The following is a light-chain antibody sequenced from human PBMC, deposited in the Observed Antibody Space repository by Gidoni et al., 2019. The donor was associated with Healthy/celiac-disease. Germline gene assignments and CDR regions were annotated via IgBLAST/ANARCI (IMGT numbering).Light chain of an antibody. Sequence: DMQMTQSPSTLSASVGDRVTITCRASQSIGSWLAWYQQKPGKAPNLLIYKASYLESGVPSRFSGHGSGTQFTLTISSLQPDDFATYHCQHYNSLWTFGQGTKVEIK. J-gene: IGKJ1*01. CDR3: QHYNSLWT. V-gene: IGKV1-5*03. CDR1: QSIGSW. CDR2: KAS.